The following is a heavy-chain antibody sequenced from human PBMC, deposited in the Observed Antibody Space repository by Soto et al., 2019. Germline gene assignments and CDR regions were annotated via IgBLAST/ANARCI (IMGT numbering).Heavy chain of an antibody. J-gene: IGHJ6*03. CDR3: TGPYYDFWSGYYYYYYMDV. Sequence: GGSLRLSCAASGFTFSNAGMSWVRQAPGKGLEWVGRIKSKTDGGTTDYAAPVKGRFTISRDDSKNTLYLQMNSLKTEDTAVYYCTGPYYDFWSGYYYYYYMDVRGKGTTVTVSS. D-gene: IGHD3-3*01. CDR2: IKSKTDGGTT. CDR1: GFTFSNAG. V-gene: IGHV3-15*01.